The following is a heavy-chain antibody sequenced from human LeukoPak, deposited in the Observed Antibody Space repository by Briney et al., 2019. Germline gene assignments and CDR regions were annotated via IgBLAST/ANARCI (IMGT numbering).Heavy chain of an antibody. D-gene: IGHD6-19*01. CDR2: IYYSGST. CDR3: ARQLRGEAVAGHLQPFDY. Sequence: PSETLSLTCTVSGGSISSYYWNWIRQPPGKGLEWIGYIYYSGSTNYNPSLKSRVTISVDTSKNQFSLKLSSVTAADTAVYYCARQLRGEAVAGHLQPFDYWGQGTLVTVSS. J-gene: IGHJ4*02. CDR1: GGSISSYY. V-gene: IGHV4-59*08.